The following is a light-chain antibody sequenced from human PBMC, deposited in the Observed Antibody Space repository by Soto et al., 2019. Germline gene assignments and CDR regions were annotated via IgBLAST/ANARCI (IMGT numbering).Light chain of an antibody. CDR1: SSDVGGYNY. CDR3: HSYAGSSTGV. V-gene: IGLV2-11*01. CDR2: DVS. Sequence: QPVLTQPRSVSGSPGQSVTISCTGTSSDVGGYNYVSWYQQFPGKAPKVMIYDVSKRPSGVPDRFSGSKSGNTASLTISGLQAEDEADYYCHSYAGSSTGVFGGGTKLTVL. J-gene: IGLJ2*01.